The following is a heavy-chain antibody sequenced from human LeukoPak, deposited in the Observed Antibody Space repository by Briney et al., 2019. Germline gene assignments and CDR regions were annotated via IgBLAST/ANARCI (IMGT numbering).Heavy chain of an antibody. CDR2: IYYSGST. J-gene: IGHJ4*02. CDR1: GGSITSSSYY. D-gene: IGHD1-26*01. CDR3: ARDFLVGATGGGY. Sequence: PSETLSLTCTVSGGSITSSSYYWGWIRQPPGKGLEWIGSIYYSGSTYYNPSLKSRVTISVDTSKNQFSLKLSSVTAADTAVYYCARDFLVGATGGGYWGQGTLVTVSS. V-gene: IGHV4-39*07.